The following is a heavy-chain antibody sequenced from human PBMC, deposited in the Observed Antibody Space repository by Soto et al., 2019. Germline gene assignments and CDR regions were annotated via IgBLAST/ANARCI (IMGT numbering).Heavy chain of an antibody. J-gene: IGHJ5*02. CDR3: ARHPLRGFGVPS. Sequence: QLQLQESGPGLVKPSETLSRTCTVSGDSIRTSAYYWGWIRQPPGKGLEWIGSIDYSGQTYYNPSLKRRVPISAETSKNQFSLTLNSVPAAYTSIYYCARHPLRGFGVPSWGAGGLVTVSS. CDR2: IDYSGQT. D-gene: IGHD2-15*01. CDR1: GDSIRTSAYY. V-gene: IGHV4-39*01.